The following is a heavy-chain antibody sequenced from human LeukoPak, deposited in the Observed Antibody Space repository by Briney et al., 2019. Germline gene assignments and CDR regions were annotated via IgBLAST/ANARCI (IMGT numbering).Heavy chain of an antibody. D-gene: IGHD6-6*01. Sequence: SGGSLRLSCAASGFTFSGSAMHWVRQASGKGLEWVGRIRSKANSYATAYVASVKGRFTISRDDSKNTAYLQMNSLKTEDTAVYYCTRYSSSSGVFDYWGQGTLVTISS. CDR3: TRYSSSSGVFDY. CDR1: GFTFSGSA. J-gene: IGHJ4*02. CDR2: IRSKANSYAT. V-gene: IGHV3-73*01.